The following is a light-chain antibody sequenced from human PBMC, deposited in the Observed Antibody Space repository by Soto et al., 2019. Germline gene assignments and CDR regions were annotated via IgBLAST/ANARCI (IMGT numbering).Light chain of an antibody. V-gene: IGKV3-11*01. CDR3: PQRSNWPPYT. CDR1: LSVSSY. J-gene: IGKJ2*01. CDR2: DAS. Sequence: EIVLTQSQATLSLSPGERATLSCMASLSVSSYLAWYQQKPGQAHRLLIYDASHRATGIPARFSGSGYGTDFTLTISSREPEDFAVYYCPQRSNWPPYTFGQGTKLEIK.